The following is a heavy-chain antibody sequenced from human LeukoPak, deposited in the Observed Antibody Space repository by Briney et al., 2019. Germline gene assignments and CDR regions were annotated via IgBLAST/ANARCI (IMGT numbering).Heavy chain of an antibody. CDR3: ARDFDYGDYIDF. J-gene: IGHJ4*02. CDR2: ISSGGLTI. D-gene: IGHD4/OR15-4a*01. V-gene: IGHV3-48*04. CDR1: GFTFSTYT. Sequence: PGGSLRLSCVASGFTFSTYTFNWVRQAPGKGLEWLSYISSGGLTIFYADSVKGRFTISRDNTKNAIYLDMTNLRAEDTAVYYCARDFDYGDYIDFWGQGTLDGVSS.